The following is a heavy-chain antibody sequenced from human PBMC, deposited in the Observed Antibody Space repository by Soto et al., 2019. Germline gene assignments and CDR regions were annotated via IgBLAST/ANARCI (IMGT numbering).Heavy chain of an antibody. CDR1: GYTFTSYG. CDR2: ISAYNGNT. J-gene: IGHJ5*02. Sequence: ASVKVSFKASGYTFTSYGISWVRQAPGQGLEWMGWISAYNGNTNYAQKLQGRVTMTTDTSTSTAYMELRSLRAEDTAVYYCAKVSWENWFDPWGQGTLVTVSS. D-gene: IGHD1-26*01. CDR3: AKVSWENWFDP. V-gene: IGHV1-18*01.